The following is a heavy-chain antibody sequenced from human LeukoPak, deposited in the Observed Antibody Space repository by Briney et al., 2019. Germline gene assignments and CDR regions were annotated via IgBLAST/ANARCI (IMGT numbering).Heavy chain of an antibody. D-gene: IGHD4-17*01. Sequence: ASETLSLTCAVYGGSFSGYYWSWIRQPPGKGLEWIGEINHSGSTNYNPSLKSRVTISVDTSKNQFSLKLSSVTAADTAVYYCARRCTRRSERKFDDWGQGTLVTVSS. V-gene: IGHV4-34*01. CDR2: INHSGST. CDR1: GGSFSGYY. CDR3: ARRCTRRSERKFDD. J-gene: IGHJ4*02.